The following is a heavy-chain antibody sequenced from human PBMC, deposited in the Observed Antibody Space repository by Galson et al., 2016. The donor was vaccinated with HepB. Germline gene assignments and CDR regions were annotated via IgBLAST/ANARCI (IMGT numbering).Heavy chain of an antibody. CDR3: ATFVGLGGSG. CDR2: INSRGDTT. J-gene: IGHJ4*02. Sequence: SLRLSCAASGFTFNTYAFDWVRQAPGKGLEWLSYINSRGDTTYYGDSLKGRFTTPRDNAKNSLYLEMNSLTDDDTAIYYCATFVGLGGSGWGQGTLVTVSS. D-gene: IGHD3/OR15-3a*01. V-gene: IGHV3-48*02. CDR1: GFTFNTYA.